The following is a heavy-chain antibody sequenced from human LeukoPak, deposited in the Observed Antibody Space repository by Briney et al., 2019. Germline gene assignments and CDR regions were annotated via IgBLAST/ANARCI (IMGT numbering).Heavy chain of an antibody. CDR3: ARDYGITIFGVVILDY. V-gene: IGHV4-38-2*02. CDR2: IYHSGST. D-gene: IGHD3-3*01. Sequence: PSETLSLTCTVSGYSISSGYYWGWIRPPPGKGLEWIGSIYHSGSTYYNPSLKSRVTISVDTSKNQFSLKLSSVTAADTAVYYCARDYGITIFGVVILDYWGQGTLVTVSS. CDR1: GYSISSGYY. J-gene: IGHJ4*02.